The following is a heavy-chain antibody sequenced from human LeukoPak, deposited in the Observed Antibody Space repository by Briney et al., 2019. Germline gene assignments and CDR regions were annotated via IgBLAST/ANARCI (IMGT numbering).Heavy chain of an antibody. V-gene: IGHV3-23*01. Sequence: GGSLRLSCAASGFTFSNYAMSWVRQAPGKGLEWVSVISGLGGSTYYADSVKGRFAISRDNSKGTLWLQMNSLRADDTAIYYCARDVEARISAAGTFDYWGQGSLVTVSS. CDR3: ARDVEARISAAGTFDY. J-gene: IGHJ4*02. CDR1: GFTFSNYA. D-gene: IGHD6-13*01. CDR2: ISGLGGST.